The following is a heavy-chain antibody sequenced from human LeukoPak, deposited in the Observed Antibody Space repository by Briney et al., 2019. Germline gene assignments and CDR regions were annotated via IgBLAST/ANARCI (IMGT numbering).Heavy chain of an antibody. D-gene: IGHD3-22*01. CDR1: GGSFSSYY. CDR3: ARESKTYDGDGYYLDY. V-gene: IGHV4-59*12. CDR2: IYYSGST. Sequence: KPSETLSLTCTVSGGSFSSYYWSWIRQPPGKGLEWIGYIYYSGSTSYNPSLKSRVTISVDTSKNQFSLKLRSVTAADTAVYYCARESKTYDGDGYYLDYWGQGTLVTVSS. J-gene: IGHJ4*02.